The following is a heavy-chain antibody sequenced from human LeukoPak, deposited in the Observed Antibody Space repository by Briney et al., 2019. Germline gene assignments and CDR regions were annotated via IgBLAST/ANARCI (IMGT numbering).Heavy chain of an antibody. CDR1: GGSISSSSYY. V-gene: IGHV4-39*07. Sequence: PSETLSLTCTVSGGSISSSSYYWGWIRQPPGKGLEWIGSIYYSGSTNYNPSLKSRVTISVDTSKNQFSLKLSSVTAADTAVYYCARARVVVAATYLDYYGMDVWGQGTTVTVSS. CDR2: IYYSGST. J-gene: IGHJ6*02. D-gene: IGHD2-15*01. CDR3: ARARVVVAATYLDYYGMDV.